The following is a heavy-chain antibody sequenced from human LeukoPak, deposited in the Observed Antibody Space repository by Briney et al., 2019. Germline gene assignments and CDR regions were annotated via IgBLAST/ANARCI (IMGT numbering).Heavy chain of an antibody. J-gene: IGHJ4*02. D-gene: IGHD3-9*01. Sequence: SETLSLTCTVSGGSISSYYWSWIRQSPGKGLEWIGYIYYSGSTNYNPSLKSRVTISVDTSKNQFSLKLSSVTAADTAVYYCARLYILTGYYLWDYWGQGTLVTVSS. CDR3: ARLYILTGYYLWDY. CDR1: GGSISSYY. CDR2: IYYSGST. V-gene: IGHV4-59*12.